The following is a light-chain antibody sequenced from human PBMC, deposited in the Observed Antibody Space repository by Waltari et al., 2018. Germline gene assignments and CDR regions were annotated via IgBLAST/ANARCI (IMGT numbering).Light chain of an antibody. CDR2: NNN. V-gene: IGLV1-44*01. CDR1: SSNLGSNT. CDR3: APWDDSLNGPV. J-gene: IGLJ3*02. Sequence: QSVLTQPPSASGTPGQRVTITCSGSSSNLGSNTVNWYQQLPGTAPKLLIYNNNQRPSGVPDRFSGSKSGTSASLAISGLQSEDEADYYCAPWDDSLNGPVFGGGTKLTVL.